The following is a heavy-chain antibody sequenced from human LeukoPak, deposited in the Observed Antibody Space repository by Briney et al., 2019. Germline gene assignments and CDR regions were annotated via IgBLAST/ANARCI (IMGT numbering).Heavy chain of an antibody. CDR3: AKAVAFSDAFDF. J-gene: IGHJ3*01. V-gene: IGHV3-21*01. Sequence: GGSLRLSCAASGFTFSSYSMNWVRQAPGKGLEWVSSISSSSSYIYYADSVKGRFTISRDNSKKSVFLQMNSLRTDDTALYYCAKAVAFSDAFDFWGLGTMVTVSS. CDR1: GFTFSSYS. D-gene: IGHD6-19*01. CDR2: ISSSSSYI.